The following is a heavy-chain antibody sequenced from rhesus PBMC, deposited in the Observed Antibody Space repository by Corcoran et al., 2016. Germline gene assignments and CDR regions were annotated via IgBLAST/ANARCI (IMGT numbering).Heavy chain of an antibody. Sequence: QVQLQESGPGLVQPSETLSHTCVFSGGSFSNYWWGWIRQPPGKGLEWIGTIYGNSGSTEYNPSLKSRATISRDTSKNQFSLKLSSVTAADTAVYYCAARPQGLVGPYDYWGQGVLVTVSS. V-gene: IGHV4-160*01. D-gene: IGHD1-44*01. CDR3: AARPQGLVGPYDY. J-gene: IGHJ4*01. CDR1: GGSFSNYW. CDR2: IYGNSGST.